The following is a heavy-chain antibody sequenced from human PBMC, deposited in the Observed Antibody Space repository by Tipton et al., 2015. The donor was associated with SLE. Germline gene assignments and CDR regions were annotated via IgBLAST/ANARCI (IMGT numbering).Heavy chain of an antibody. CDR1: GGSISSGGYY. V-gene: IGHV4-31*03. J-gene: IGHJ2*01. CDR3: ARKRLPDLDFDL. CDR2: IYYSGST. Sequence: LRLSCTVSGGSISSGGYYWSWIRQHPGKGLEWIGYIYYSGSTYYNPSLKSRVTIPIDTSKNQFSLKLSSVTAADTAVYYCARKRLPDLDFDLWGRGTLVTVSS. D-gene: IGHD3-16*01.